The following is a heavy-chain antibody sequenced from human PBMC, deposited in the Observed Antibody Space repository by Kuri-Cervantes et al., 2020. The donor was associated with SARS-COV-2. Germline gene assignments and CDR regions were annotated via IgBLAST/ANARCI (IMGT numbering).Heavy chain of an antibody. CDR2: ISSGSNYI. J-gene: IGHJ6*04. Sequence: GESLKISCAASGFTFITYTMNWVRQAPGKGLEWISSISSGSNYIYYADSVKGRFTISRDNAKSSLYLQMNSLRAEDTAVYYCARVVYSSYPGGLRVWGKGTTVTVSS. V-gene: IGHV3-21*01. CDR1: GFTFITYT. D-gene: IGHD6-6*01. CDR3: ARVVYSSYPGGLRV.